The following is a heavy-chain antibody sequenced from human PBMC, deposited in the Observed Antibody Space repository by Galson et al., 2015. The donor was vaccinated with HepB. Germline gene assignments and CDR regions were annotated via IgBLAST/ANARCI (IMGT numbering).Heavy chain of an antibody. J-gene: IGHJ6*02. CDR1: GFTFSSYA. Sequence: SLRLSCAASGFTFSSYAMHWVRQAPGKGLEWVAVISYDGSNKYYADSVKGRFTISRDNSKNTLYLQMNSLRAEDTAVYYCARDAEVRGVIIPNTYYYGMDVWGQGTTVTVSS. CDR3: ARDAEVRGVIIPNTYYYGMDV. V-gene: IGHV3-30-3*01. CDR2: ISYDGSNK. D-gene: IGHD3-10*01.